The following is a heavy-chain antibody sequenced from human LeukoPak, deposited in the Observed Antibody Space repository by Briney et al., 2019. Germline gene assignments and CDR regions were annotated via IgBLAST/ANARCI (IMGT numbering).Heavy chain of an antibody. J-gene: IGHJ4*02. CDR3: ARDSYDSTDY. D-gene: IGHD3-22*01. CDR1: GGSISSGGYY. CDR2: IYYSGST. V-gene: IGHV4-31*03. Sequence: SETLSLTCTVSGGSISSGGYYWSWIRQHPGKGLEWIGYIYYSGSTYYNPSLKSRATISVDTSKNQFSLKLSSVTAADTAVYYCARDSYDSTDYWGQGTLVTVSS.